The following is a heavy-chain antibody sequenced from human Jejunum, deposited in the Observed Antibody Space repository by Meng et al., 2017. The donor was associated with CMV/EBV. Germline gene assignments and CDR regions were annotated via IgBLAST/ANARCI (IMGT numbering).Heavy chain of an antibody. D-gene: IGHD6-13*01. J-gene: IGHJ4*01. CDR2: ISDRGDFT. V-gene: IGHV3-23*01. CDR3: AKGNDRYPYSRGYFDH. CDR1: YA. Sequence: YAMSWVRQAPGKGLEWVATISDRGDFTAGNEYYADSVKGRFTITRDNTKNTLFLRLSSLRAEDTAVYYCAKGNDRYPYSRGYFDHWGHGTQVTVSS.